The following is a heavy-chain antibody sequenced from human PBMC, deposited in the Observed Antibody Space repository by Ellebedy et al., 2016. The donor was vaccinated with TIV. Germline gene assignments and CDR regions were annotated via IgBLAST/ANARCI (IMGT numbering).Heavy chain of an antibody. Sequence: GESLKISCGASGFTFSNFAMTWVRQAPGKGLEWVSSIINTGGTTYYADSVKGRFTISRDNSRNTLYLQMNSLRAEDSAIYYCGRDGVTGNGRWDWLDPWGQGTLVTVSS. CDR3: GRDGVTGNGRWDWLDP. D-gene: IGHD2-21*02. J-gene: IGHJ5*02. V-gene: IGHV3-23*01. CDR1: GFTFSNFA. CDR2: IINTGGTT.